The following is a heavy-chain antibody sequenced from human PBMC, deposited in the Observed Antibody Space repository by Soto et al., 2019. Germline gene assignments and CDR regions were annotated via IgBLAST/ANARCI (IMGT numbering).Heavy chain of an antibody. CDR2: IKQDGSEK. J-gene: IGHJ4*02. D-gene: IGHD5-18*01. V-gene: IGHV3-7*01. CDR1: GFTFSSYW. CDR3: ARDLLAGYSYGSGY. Sequence: PGGSLRLSCAASGFTFSSYWMSWVRQAPGKGLEWVANIKQDGSEKYYVDSVKGRFTISRDNAKNSLYLQMNSLRAEDTAVYYCARDLLAGYSYGSGYWGQGTLVTVSS.